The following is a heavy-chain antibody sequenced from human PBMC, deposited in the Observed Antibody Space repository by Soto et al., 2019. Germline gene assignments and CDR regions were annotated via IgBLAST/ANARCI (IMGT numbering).Heavy chain of an antibody. D-gene: IGHD5-12*01. Sequence: SETLSLTCAASSGSISSSNWWSWVRQPPGKGLEWIGEIYHSGSTNYNPSLKSRVTISVDKSKNQFSLKLSSVTAADTAVYYCASLSGYDSPLGYWGQGTLVTVSS. CDR1: SGSISSSNW. J-gene: IGHJ4*02. CDR2: IYHSGST. CDR3: ASLSGYDSPLGY. V-gene: IGHV4-4*02.